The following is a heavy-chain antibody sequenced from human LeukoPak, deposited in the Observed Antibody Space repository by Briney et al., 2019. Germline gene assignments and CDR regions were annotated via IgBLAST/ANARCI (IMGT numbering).Heavy chain of an antibody. Sequence: PSGTLSLTCAVSGGSISSSHWWSWVRQPPGKGLEWIADIYHSGITNYNPSLKGRVTISIDKSKNQFSLKLSSMTAADTAVYYCARGLVIAVTGWGQWELPPAGHDSWGQGTLVTVSS. J-gene: IGHJ4*02. CDR2: IYHSGIT. CDR3: ARGLVIAVTGWGQWELPPAGHDS. CDR1: GGSISSSHW. D-gene: IGHD1-26*01. V-gene: IGHV4-4*02.